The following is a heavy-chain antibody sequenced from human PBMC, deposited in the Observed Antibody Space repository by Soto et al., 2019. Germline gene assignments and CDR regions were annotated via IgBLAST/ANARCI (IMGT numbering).Heavy chain of an antibody. J-gene: IGHJ4*02. Sequence: ASVKVSCKASGGTFSSYAISWVRQAPGQGLEWMGGIIPIFGTANYAQKFQGRVTITADESTSTAYMELSSLRSEDTAVYYCARDSNGKLELHYWGQGTLVTVSS. V-gene: IGHV1-69*13. CDR3: ARDSNGKLELHY. D-gene: IGHD1-7*01. CDR1: GGTFSSYA. CDR2: IIPIFGTA.